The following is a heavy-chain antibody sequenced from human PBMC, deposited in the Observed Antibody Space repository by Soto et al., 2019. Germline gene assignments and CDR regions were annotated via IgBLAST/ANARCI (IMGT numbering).Heavy chain of an antibody. CDR3: ARGPPSNYYGSGFGDAFDI. Sequence: PSETLSLTCAVSGGSISSGGYSWSWIRQPPGKGLEWIGYIYHSGSTYYNPSPKSRVTISVDRSKNQFSLKLSSVTAADTAAYYCARGPPSNYYGSGFGDAFDIWGQGTMVTVSS. CDR2: IYHSGST. CDR1: GGSISSGGYS. D-gene: IGHD3-10*01. V-gene: IGHV4-30-2*01. J-gene: IGHJ3*02.